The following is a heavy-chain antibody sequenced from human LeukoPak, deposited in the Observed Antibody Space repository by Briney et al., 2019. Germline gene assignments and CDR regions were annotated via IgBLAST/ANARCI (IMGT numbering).Heavy chain of an antibody. D-gene: IGHD4-23*01. CDR1: GGSISSGIYY. Sequence: PSETLSLTCTVSGGSISSGIYYWNWIRQPPGKGLEWIGYIYYSGSTNYNPSLTSRVTISADTSKIQFSLKLTSVTAADTAVYYCARAPGGTSHQFASWGQGTLVTVSS. J-gene: IGHJ4*02. CDR2: IYYSGST. V-gene: IGHV4-61*01. CDR3: ARAPGGTSHQFAS.